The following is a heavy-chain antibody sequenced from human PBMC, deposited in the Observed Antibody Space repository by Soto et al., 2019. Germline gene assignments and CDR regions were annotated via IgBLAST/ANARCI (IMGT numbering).Heavy chain of an antibody. V-gene: IGHV1-69*15. Sequence: QVQLVQSGAEVRKPGSSVQVSCKASGGTFYTYTFSWVRQAPGQGLEWMGSINPIYPTTNYAEKFQGRLTVTADGSTNTAYMELNSLTSEDTAVYYCARIPRYSFPTSDDLDSWGQGTLVTVSS. CDR3: ARIPRYSFPTSDDLDS. CDR1: GGTFYTYT. D-gene: IGHD5-18*01. J-gene: IGHJ4*02. CDR2: INPIYPTT.